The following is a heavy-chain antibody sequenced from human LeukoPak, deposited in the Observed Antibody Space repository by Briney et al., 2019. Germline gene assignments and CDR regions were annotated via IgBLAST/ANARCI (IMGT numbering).Heavy chain of an antibody. CDR2: INPNSGGT. CDR3: ARAVYRAVAALNY. CDR1: GYTFTGYY. Sequence: ASVKVSCKASGYTFTGYYMHWVRQAPGQGLEWMGWINPNSGGTNYAQKFQGRVTMTRDTSISTAYMELSRLRSDDTAVYYCARAVYRAVAALNYWGQGTLVTVSS. V-gene: IGHV1-2*02. J-gene: IGHJ4*02. D-gene: IGHD6-19*01.